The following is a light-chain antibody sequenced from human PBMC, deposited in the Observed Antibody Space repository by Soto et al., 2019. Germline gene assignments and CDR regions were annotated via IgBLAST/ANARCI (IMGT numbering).Light chain of an antibody. Sequence: VLTQTPLSSPVTLGQPASISCKSSQSLVHSDGNTYLSWLQQRPGQPPRLLIYQVSNRFSGVPDRFSGRGAGTDFTLKISRVEAEDVGVYSCIQFSHFPRTFGQGTKVEIK. V-gene: IGKV2-24*01. CDR1: QSLVHSDGNTY. CDR2: QVS. CDR3: IQFSHFPRT. J-gene: IGKJ1*01.